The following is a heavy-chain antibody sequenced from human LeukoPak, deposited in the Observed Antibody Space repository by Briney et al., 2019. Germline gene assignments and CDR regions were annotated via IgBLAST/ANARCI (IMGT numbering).Heavy chain of an antibody. CDR3: ARLWFGEFKFDY. J-gene: IGHJ4*02. V-gene: IGHV4-4*07. CDR1: GGSISSYY. Sequence: SETLSLTCTVYGGSISSYYWSWIRQPAGKGLEWIGSIYYSGSTYYNPSLKSRVTISVDTSKNQFSLKLSSVTAADTAVYYCARLWFGEFKFDYWGQGTLVTVSS. CDR2: IYYSGST. D-gene: IGHD3-10*01.